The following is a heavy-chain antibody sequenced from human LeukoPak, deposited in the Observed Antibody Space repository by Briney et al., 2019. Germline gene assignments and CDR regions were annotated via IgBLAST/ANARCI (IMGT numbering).Heavy chain of an antibody. CDR3: ARDAGLYYYDSPFDY. D-gene: IGHD3-22*01. CDR1: GGSISSSSYC. J-gene: IGHJ4*02. CDR2: IYYSGSI. Sequence: SGTLSLTCTVSGGSISSSSYCWGWIRQPPGKGLEWIGSIYYSGSIYYNPSLKSRVTISVDTSKNQFSLKLSSVTAADTAVYYCARDAGLYYYDSPFDYWGQGTLVTVSS. V-gene: IGHV4-39*07.